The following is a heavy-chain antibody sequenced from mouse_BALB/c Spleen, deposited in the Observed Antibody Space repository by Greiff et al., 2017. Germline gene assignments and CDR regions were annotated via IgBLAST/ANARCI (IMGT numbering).Heavy chain of an antibody. Sequence: QVQLQQSGAELAKPGASVKMSCKASGYTFTSYWMHWVKQRPGQGLEWIGYINPSTGYTEYNQKFKDKATLTADKSSSTAYMQLSSLTSEDSAVYYCARSKDSSGYGVFAYWGQGTLVTVSA. J-gene: IGHJ3*01. CDR3: ARSKDSSGYGVFAY. D-gene: IGHD3-2*01. V-gene: IGHV1-7*01. CDR2: INPSTGYT. CDR1: GYTFTSYW.